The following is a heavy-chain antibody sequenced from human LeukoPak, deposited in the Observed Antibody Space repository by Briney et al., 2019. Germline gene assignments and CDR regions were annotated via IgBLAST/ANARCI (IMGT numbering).Heavy chain of an antibody. CDR2: IGGTDGTT. V-gene: IGHV3-23*01. CDR3: TKRIDGAGSYYIDF. D-gene: IGHD3-10*01. CDR1: GFTFRNYV. Sequence: GGSRRLSCAASGFTFRNYVMNWVRQAPGKGLEWVSAIGGTDGTTFYAAFVKGRFTISRDNSRNALYLQMNSLRAEDTAVYYCTKRIDGAGSYYIDFWGQGTVVTVSS. J-gene: IGHJ4*02.